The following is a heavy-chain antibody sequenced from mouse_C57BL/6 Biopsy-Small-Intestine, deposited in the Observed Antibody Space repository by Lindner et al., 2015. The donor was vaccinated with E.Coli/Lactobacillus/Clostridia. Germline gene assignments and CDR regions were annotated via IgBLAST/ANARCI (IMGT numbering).Heavy chain of an antibody. V-gene: IGHV1-14*01. J-gene: IGHJ4*01. CDR3: AKEGPNRVSERAFDF. D-gene: IGHD6-2*01. CDR2: INVYNGYT. Sequence: SVKVSCKASGYNFPSYGVGWVRQAPGQGLEWVAQINVYNGYTNYAPKVQGRVTLTTDTSTNTVYMELRGLRYDDTAVYYCAKEGPNRVSERAFDFWGQGTLVTVSS. CDR1: GYNFPSYG.